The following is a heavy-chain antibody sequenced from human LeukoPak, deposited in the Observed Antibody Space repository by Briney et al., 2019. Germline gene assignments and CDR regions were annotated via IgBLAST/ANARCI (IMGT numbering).Heavy chain of an antibody. CDR3: AKRISGTSSWGLFDY. CDR1: GSTISNNA. CDR2: LTGSGGST. D-gene: IGHD2-15*01. Sequence: PGRSLRFSCTATGSTISNNAMSCIRQAPGKGLESVSTLTGSGGSTYYADSVEARFTISRDNSKNTLYLQMNSLRAEDTAVYYCAKRISGTSSWGLFDYWGQGTLVTVSS. J-gene: IGHJ4*02. V-gene: IGHV3-23*01.